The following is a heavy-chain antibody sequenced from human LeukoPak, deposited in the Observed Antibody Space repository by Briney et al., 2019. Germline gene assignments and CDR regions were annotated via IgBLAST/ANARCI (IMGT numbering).Heavy chain of an antibody. D-gene: IGHD1-26*01. CDR1: GFTFSSNA. CDR3: ARGLLGAPTSYFDF. J-gene: IGHJ4*02. V-gene: IGHV3-30-3*01. CDR2: ITYDGSNK. Sequence: GGSLRLSCAASGFTFSSNAMHWVRQAPGKGLEWVAVITYDGSNKYYADSVKGRFTISRDNSKNTLYLQMNSLRAEDTAVYYCARGLLGAPTSYFDFWGQGTLVTVSS.